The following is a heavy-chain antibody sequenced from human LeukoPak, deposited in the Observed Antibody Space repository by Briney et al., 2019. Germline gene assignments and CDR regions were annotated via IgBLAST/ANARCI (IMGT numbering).Heavy chain of an antibody. CDR1: GFTFSSYW. D-gene: IGHD6-6*01. CDR2: INHNGNVN. Sequence: GGSLRLSCAASGFTFSSYWMNWARQAPGKGLEWVASINHNGNVNYYVDSVKGRFTISRDNAKNTLYLQMNSLRVEDTAVYYCARVLAARPFDYWGQGTLVTVSS. V-gene: IGHV3-7*01. CDR3: ARVLAARPFDY. J-gene: IGHJ4*02.